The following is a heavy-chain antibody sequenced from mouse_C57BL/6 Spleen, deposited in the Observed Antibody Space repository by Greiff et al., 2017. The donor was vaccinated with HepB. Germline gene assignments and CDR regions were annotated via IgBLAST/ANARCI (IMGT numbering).Heavy chain of an antibody. J-gene: IGHJ2*01. CDR3: AREEDY. CDR1: GYSFTGYY. Sequence: VQLKESGPELVKPGASVKISCKASGYSFTGYYMNWVKQSPEKSLEWIGEINPSTGGTTYNQKFKAKATLTVDKSSSTAYMQLKSLTSEDSAVYYCAREEDYCGQGTTLTVSS. CDR2: INPSTGGT. V-gene: IGHV1-42*01.